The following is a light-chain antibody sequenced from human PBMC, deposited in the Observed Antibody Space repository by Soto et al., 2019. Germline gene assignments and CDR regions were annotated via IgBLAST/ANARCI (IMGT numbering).Light chain of an antibody. CDR1: SSDVGGYNY. Sequence: QSALTQPASVSGSPGQSITISCTGTSSDVGGYNYVSWYQQHPGKAPKLMIYDVSNRPSGGSNRFSGSKSGNTACLTISGLQAEDEAEYYCSSYTSSSTIVFGGGTKLTVL. V-gene: IGLV2-14*01. CDR2: DVS. J-gene: IGLJ2*01. CDR3: SSYTSSSTIV.